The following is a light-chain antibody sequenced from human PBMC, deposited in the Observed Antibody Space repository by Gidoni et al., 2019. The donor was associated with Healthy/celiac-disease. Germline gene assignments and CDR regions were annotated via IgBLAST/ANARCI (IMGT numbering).Light chain of an antibody. CDR1: SSNIGSNA. V-gene: IGLV1-44*01. J-gene: IGLJ3*02. CDR3: AAWDDSLNGPV. Sequence: QSVLTSPPSASGTPGQRVTISCSGSSSNIGSNAVNWYQQLPGTAPKLLIYSNNQRPSGVPDRFAGSKAGTSASLAISGLQSEDEADYCCAAWDDSLNGPVFGGGTKLTVL. CDR2: SNN.